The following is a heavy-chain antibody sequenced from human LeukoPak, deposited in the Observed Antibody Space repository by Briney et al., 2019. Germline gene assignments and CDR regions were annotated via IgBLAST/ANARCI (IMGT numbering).Heavy chain of an antibody. V-gene: IGHV4-30-4*01. CDR2: IYYSGST. Sequence: SQTLSLTFTVSGGSISSGDYYWRWIRQPPGKGLEWIGYIYYSGSTYYNPSLKSRVTISVDTSKNQFSLKLSSVTAADTAVYYCARGFGELMENWFDPWGQGTLVTVSS. CDR1: GGSISSGDYY. J-gene: IGHJ5*02. D-gene: IGHD3-10*01. CDR3: ARGFGELMENWFDP.